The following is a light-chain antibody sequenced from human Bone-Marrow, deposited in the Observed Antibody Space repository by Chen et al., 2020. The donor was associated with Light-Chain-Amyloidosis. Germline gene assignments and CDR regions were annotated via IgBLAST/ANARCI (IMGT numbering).Light chain of an antibody. CDR2: DDS. CDR1: NIGSTS. J-gene: IGLJ3*02. V-gene: IGLV3-21*02. Sequence: SYVLTQPSSVSVAPGQTATIACGGNNIGSTSVHWYQQTPGQAPLLVVYDDSARPSGIPERLCGSNAGNAATLTISRVEAGDEADYYCPVWDRSSDRPVFGGGTKLTVL. CDR3: PVWDRSSDRPV.